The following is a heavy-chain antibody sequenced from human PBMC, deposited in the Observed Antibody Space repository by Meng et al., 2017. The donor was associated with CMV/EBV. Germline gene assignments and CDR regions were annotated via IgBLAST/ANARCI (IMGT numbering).Heavy chain of an antibody. CDR2: IIPIFGTA. CDR1: GGTFSSYA. CDR3: ATRGAAADPWYFDY. Sequence: SVQVPCKASGGTFSSYAISRVRQAPEQGLEWMGGIIPIFGTANYAQKFQGRVTITTDESTSTAYMELSSLRSEDTAVYYCATRGAAADPWYFDYWGQGTLVTVSS. D-gene: IGHD6-13*01. J-gene: IGHJ4*02. V-gene: IGHV1-69*05.